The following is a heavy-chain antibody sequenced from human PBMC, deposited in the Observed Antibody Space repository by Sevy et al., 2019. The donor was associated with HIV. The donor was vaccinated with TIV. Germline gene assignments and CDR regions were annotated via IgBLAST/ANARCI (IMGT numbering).Heavy chain of an antibody. D-gene: IGHD2-8*01. V-gene: IGHV3-7*01. J-gene: IGHJ6*02. CDR3: ARAIGYCTNGVCYGTAIYYYYGMDV. CDR1: GFTFSSYW. Sequence: GGSLRLSRAASGFTFSSYWMSWVRQAPGKGLEWVANIKQDGSEKYYVDSVKGRFTISRDNAKNSLYLQMNSRRAEDTAVYYCARAIGYCTNGVCYGTAIYYYYGMDVWGQGTTVTVSS. CDR2: IKQDGSEK.